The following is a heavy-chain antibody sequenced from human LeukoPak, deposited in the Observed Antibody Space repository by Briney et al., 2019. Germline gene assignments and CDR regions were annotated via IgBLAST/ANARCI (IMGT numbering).Heavy chain of an antibody. CDR3: ARANPPAISFFDY. CDR1: GFTFSGYS. CDR2: ISSSSSSI. V-gene: IGHV3-21*01. Sequence: GGSLRLSCAASGFTFSGYSMNWVRQVPGKGLEWVSSISSSSSSIYYADSVKGRFTISRDNAKNSLYLQMNSLRAEDTAVYYCARANPPAISFFDYWGQGTLVTVPS. D-gene: IGHD3-9*01. J-gene: IGHJ4*02.